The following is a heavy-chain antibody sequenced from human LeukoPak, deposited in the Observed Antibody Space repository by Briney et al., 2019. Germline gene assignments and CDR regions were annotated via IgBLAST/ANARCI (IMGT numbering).Heavy chain of an antibody. CDR2: IKQDGSEK. V-gene: IGHV3-7*01. CDR3: ARENGSSWYDVSWYFDY. J-gene: IGHJ4*02. D-gene: IGHD6-13*01. CDR1: GLPFRSYW. Sequence: GGSLRLLYAACGLPFRSYWMIGVPHAPGKGREGVANIKQDGSEKYYVDPEKGRFTISRDNAKNSLYLQMNSLRAEDTAVYYCARENGSSWYDVSWYFDYWVRGTVVTVSS.